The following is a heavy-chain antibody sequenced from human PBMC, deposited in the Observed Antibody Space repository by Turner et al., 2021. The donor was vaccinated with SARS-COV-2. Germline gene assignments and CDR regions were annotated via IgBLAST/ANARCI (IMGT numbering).Heavy chain of an antibody. D-gene: IGHD3-22*01. CDR3: AREGDDSSGYWGGD. Sequence: EVQLVESGGGLVKAGGSLRLSCAASGFTFSSYSMNWVRQAPGKGLGWVASISSSSSYIYYADSVKGRFTISRDNAKNSLYLQMNSLRAEDTAVYYCAREGDDSSGYWGGDWGQGTLVTVSS. V-gene: IGHV3-21*01. J-gene: IGHJ4*02. CDR2: ISSSSSYI. CDR1: GFTFSSYS.